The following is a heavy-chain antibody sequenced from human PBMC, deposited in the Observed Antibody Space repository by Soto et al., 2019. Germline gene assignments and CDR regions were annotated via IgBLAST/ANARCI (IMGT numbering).Heavy chain of an antibody. CDR3: ARDGREELAAAGTVGFDY. V-gene: IGHV3-21*01. CDR1: GFTFSSYS. D-gene: IGHD6-13*01. J-gene: IGHJ4*02. Sequence: GGSLRLSCAASGFTFSSYSMNWVRQAPGKGLEWVSSISSSSSYIYYADSVKGRFTISRDNAKNSLYLQMNSLRAEDTAVYYCARDGREELAAAGTVGFDYWGQGTLVTVSS. CDR2: ISSSSSYI.